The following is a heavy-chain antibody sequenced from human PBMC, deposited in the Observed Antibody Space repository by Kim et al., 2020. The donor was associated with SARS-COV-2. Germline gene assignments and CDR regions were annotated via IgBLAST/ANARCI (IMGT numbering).Heavy chain of an antibody. CDR3: AKGGIVERWYYLYD. CDR2: ISSDGNSK. D-gene: IGHD3-16*01. CDR1: GFSLTTYG. V-gene: IGHV3-30*18. Sequence: GGSLRLSCAASGFSLTTYGMHWVRQAPGKGLEWVAFISSDGNSKYYADSVKGRFTISRDIPKNTLSLQMNSLRVEDTAVYYCAKGGIVERWYYLYDWGQGTLVTVSS. J-gene: IGHJ4*02.